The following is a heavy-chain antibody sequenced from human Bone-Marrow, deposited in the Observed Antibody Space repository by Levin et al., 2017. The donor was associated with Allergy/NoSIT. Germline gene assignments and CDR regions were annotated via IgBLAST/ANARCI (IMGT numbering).Heavy chain of an antibody. J-gene: IGHJ6*02. CDR1: EYSFTTYD. CDR2: INTSGGGT. V-gene: IGHV1-46*01. CDR3: ARRIPDYGDYYYGMDV. Sequence: ASVKVSCKASEYSFTTYDMHWVRQAPGQGLEWMGVINTSGGGTSNAQKFQGRLTMTRDTSTSAVYMELSSLKSEDTAVYYCARRIPDYGDYYYGMDVWGQGTTVTVSS. D-gene: IGHD4-17*01.